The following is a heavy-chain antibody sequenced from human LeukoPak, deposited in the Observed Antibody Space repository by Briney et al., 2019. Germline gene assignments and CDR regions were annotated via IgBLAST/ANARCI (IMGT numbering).Heavy chain of an antibody. CDR1: AGAITGYY. V-gene: IGHV4-59*01. J-gene: IGHJ4*02. CDR2: THYGGTT. D-gene: IGHD6-13*01. CDR3: ARGYSTSWTYYFDY. Sequence: SETLSLTCTVSAGAITGYYWGWIRQPPGKGLDWVGHTHYGGTTNYNPSLKSRVTISVDTSKNQFSLKVTSVTAADTAVDYCARGYSTSWTYYFDYWGQGALVTVSS.